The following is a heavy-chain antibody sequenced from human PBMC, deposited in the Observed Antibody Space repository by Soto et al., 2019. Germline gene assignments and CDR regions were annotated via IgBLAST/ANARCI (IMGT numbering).Heavy chain of an antibody. V-gene: IGHV3-33*01. CDR3: ARWGIAAGDY. Sequence: QVQLVESGGGVVQPGRSLRLSCAASGFTFSSYGMHWVRQAPGKGLEWVAVIWYDGSNKYYADSVKGRFTISRDNSKNTRYPHMNSLRAEDTAVYYCARWGIAAGDYWGQGTLVTVSS. CDR1: GFTFSSYG. J-gene: IGHJ4*02. D-gene: IGHD6-13*01. CDR2: IWYDGSNK.